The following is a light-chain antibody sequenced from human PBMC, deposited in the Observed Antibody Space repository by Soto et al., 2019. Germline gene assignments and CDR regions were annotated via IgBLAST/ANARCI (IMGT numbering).Light chain of an antibody. CDR3: QEYNSWT. CDR2: RAS. Sequence: DIQMTQSPSTLSASVGDRVTITCRASQSISSWLAWYQQKAGKDPKLLIYRASSLESGVPSRFNGSGSGTEFTLTITSLQPDDFATDDCQEYNSWTFGQGTKVEIK. V-gene: IGKV1-5*03. CDR1: QSISSW. J-gene: IGKJ1*01.